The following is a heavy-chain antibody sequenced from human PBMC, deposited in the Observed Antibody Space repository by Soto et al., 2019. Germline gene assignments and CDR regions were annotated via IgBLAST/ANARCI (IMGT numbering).Heavy chain of an antibody. CDR3: AKDFRPDGKYDLDY. CDR1: GFTFAGYA. D-gene: IGHD3-3*01. Sequence: ELQLLESGGGLVQPGGSLRLSCAASGFTFAGYAMTWVRQAPGRGLEWVAGILADGGTKYYADPVKGRFTISRDNSKNILYLQMSSLRADDTALYYCAKDFRPDGKYDLDYWGQGTPVVVSS. CDR2: ILADGGTK. J-gene: IGHJ4*02. V-gene: IGHV3-23*01.